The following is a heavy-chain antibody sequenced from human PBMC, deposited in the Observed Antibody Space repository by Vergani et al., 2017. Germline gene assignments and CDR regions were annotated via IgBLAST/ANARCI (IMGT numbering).Heavy chain of an antibody. J-gene: IGHJ5*02. V-gene: IGHV4-34*01. CDR3: ARGHPFDP. CDR1: GGSFSGYY. CDR2: INHSGST. Sequence: QVQLQQWGAGLLKPSETLSLTCAVYGGSFSGYYWSWIRQPPGKGLGWIGEINHSGSTNYNPSLKSLVTISVDTSKNQFSLKLSSVTAADTTVYYCARGHPFDPWGQGTLVTVSS.